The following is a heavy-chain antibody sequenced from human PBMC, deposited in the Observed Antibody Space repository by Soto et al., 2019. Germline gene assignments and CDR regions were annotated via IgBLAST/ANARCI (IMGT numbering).Heavy chain of an antibody. CDR3: ARDYCSRTTCYEFDY. V-gene: IGHV5-51*01. CDR2: IYPGDSDT. J-gene: IGHJ4*02. CDR1: GYRFTNYW. Sequence: GESLKISCKGSGYRFTNYWIGWVRQMPGKGLEWMGIIYPGDSDTGYSPSFQGQVTISADKSINTAYLQWSSLKASDTAMYYCARDYCSRTTCYEFDYSGQATQVTVSS. D-gene: IGHD2-2*01.